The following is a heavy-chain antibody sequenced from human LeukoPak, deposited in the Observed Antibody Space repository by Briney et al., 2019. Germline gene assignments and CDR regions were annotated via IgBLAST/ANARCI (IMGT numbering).Heavy chain of an antibody. CDR3: ARTTVDYYYYGMDV. Sequence: SVKVSCKASGGTFSSYAISWVRQAPGQGLEWMGGIIPIFGTANYAQKFQGRVTITADESTSTAFMELSSLRSEDTAVYYCARTTVDYYYYGMDVWGQGSAVTVSS. CDR1: GGTFSSYA. J-gene: IGHJ6*02. V-gene: IGHV1-69*13. D-gene: IGHD4-23*01. CDR2: IIPIFGTA.